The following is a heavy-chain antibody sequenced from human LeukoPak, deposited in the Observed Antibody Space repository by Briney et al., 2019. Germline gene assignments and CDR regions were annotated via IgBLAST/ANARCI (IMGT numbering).Heavy chain of an antibody. J-gene: IGHJ4*02. CDR3: ARDRYCSGGSCRAIDY. D-gene: IGHD2-15*01. Sequence: RSGGSLRLSCAASGFTFDDYGMSWVRQAPGKGLEWVSGINWNGGSTGYADSVKGRFTISRDNAKNSLYLQMNSLRAEDTALYYCARDRYCSGGSCRAIDYWGQGTLVTVSS. CDR2: INWNGGST. CDR1: GFTFDDYG. V-gene: IGHV3-20*04.